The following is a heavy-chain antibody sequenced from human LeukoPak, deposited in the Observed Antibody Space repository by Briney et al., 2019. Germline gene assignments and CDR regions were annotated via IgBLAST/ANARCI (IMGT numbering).Heavy chain of an antibody. D-gene: IGHD3-3*01. J-gene: IGHJ4*02. Sequence: SETLSLTCAVYGGSFSGYYWSWIRQPPGKGLEWIGEINHSGSTNYNPSLKSRVTISVDTSKNQFSLKLSFVTAADTAVYYCARGRLRFLEWSPLFDYWGQGTLVTVSS. V-gene: IGHV4-34*01. CDR3: ARGRLRFLEWSPLFDY. CDR2: INHSGST. CDR1: GGSFSGYY.